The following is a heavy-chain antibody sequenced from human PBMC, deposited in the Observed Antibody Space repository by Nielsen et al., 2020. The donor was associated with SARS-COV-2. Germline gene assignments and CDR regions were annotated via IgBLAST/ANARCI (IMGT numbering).Heavy chain of an antibody. J-gene: IGHJ5*02. D-gene: IGHD5-18*01. Sequence: SKTLSLTCAVYGGSFSGYYWSWIRQPPGKGLEWIGEINHSGSTNYNPSLKSRVTISVDTSKNQFSLKLSSVTAADTAVYYCARGAMGHWFDPWGQGTLVTVSS. CDR1: GGSFSGYY. CDR3: ARGAMGHWFDP. CDR2: INHSGST. V-gene: IGHV4-34*01.